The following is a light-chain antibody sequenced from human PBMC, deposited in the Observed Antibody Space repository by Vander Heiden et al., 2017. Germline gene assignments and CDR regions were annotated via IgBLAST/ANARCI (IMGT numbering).Light chain of an antibody. CDR2: DAS. CDR3: QQYDNLPLT. V-gene: IGKV1-33*01. J-gene: IGKJ4*01. Sequence: IQMTQSPSSLSASVGDRVTITCQESQDISNYLNWYQQKPGKAPKLLIYDASNVETGVPSRFSGSGSGTDFTFTISSLQPEDIATYYCQQYDNLPLTFGGGTKVEIK. CDR1: QDISNY.